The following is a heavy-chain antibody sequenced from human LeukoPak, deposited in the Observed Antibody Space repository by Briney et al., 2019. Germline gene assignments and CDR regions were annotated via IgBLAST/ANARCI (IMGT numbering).Heavy chain of an antibody. CDR2: IGRNGSTI. Sequence: GGSLRLSCAASGFTFSDYSMNWIGQAPGKGRKGVSYIGRNGSTIYYADSVKGRFTMSRDNAKNSLWLQMNSLRAEDTAVYYCARGYYYYGLDVWGQGTTVTVSS. V-gene: IGHV3-11*01. CDR3: ARGYYYYGLDV. CDR1: GFTFSDYS. J-gene: IGHJ6*02.